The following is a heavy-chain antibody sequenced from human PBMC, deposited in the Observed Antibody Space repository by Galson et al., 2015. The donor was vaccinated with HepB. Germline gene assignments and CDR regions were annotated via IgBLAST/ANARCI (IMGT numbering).Heavy chain of an antibody. D-gene: IGHD3-22*01. J-gene: IGHJ6*03. Sequence: SVKVSCKASGYTFTRYAMHWVRQAPGQRLEWMGWINAGNGNTKYSQKFQGRVTITRDTSASTAYMELSSLRSEDTAVYYCASGGIVVVRDYYYMDVWGKGTTVTVSS. CDR2: INAGNGNT. CDR1: GYTFTRYA. V-gene: IGHV1-3*01. CDR3: ASGGIVVVRDYYYMDV.